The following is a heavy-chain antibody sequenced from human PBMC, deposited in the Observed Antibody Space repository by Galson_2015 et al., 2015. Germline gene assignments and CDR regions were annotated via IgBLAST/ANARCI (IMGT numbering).Heavy chain of an antibody. V-gene: IGHV1-46*01. Sequence: SVKVSCKASGYTFTSYYMHWVRQAPGQGLEWMGIINPSGGSTSYAQKFQGRVTMTRDTSTSTVYMELSSLRSEDTAVYYCALDGEAAAPGYWDQGTLVTVSS. CDR1: GYTFTSYY. J-gene: IGHJ4*02. D-gene: IGHD6-13*01. CDR3: ALDGEAAAPGY. CDR2: INPSGGST.